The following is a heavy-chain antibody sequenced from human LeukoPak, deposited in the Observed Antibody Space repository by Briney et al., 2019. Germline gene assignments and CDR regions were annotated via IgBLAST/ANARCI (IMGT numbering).Heavy chain of an antibody. Sequence: AASVKVSCKASGYTFTSYYMHWVRQAPGQGLEWMGIINRSGGSTSYAQKFQGRVTMTRDMSTSTGYMELSSLRSEDTAVYYCARALAGQWHDYWGQGTLVTVSS. D-gene: IGHD6-19*01. CDR2: INRSGGST. J-gene: IGHJ4*02. V-gene: IGHV1-46*01. CDR1: GYTFTSYY. CDR3: ARALAGQWHDY.